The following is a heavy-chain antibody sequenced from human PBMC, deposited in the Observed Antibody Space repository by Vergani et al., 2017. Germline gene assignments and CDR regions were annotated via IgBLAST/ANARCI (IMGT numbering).Heavy chain of an antibody. CDR3: AKDTVTLLGYCSSTSCDTPGHFDY. CDR1: GFTFSSYG. CDR2: ISYDGSNK. V-gene: IGHV3-30*18. J-gene: IGHJ4*02. Sequence: VQLLESGGGVVQPGRSLRLSCAASGFTFSSYGMHWVRQAPGKGLEWVAVISYDGSNKYYADSVKGRFTISRDNSKNTLYLQMNSLRAEDTAVYYCAKDTVTLLGYCSSTSCDTPGHFDYWGQGTLVTVSS. D-gene: IGHD2-2*01.